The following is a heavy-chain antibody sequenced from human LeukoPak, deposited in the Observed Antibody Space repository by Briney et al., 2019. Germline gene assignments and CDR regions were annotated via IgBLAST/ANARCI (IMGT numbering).Heavy chain of an antibody. Sequence: ASVTVSCKASGYTFSSYGIGWVRQAPRQGLEWMGWITAGNGNTNYAQKVLGRVTMTTDTSTSTAYMELRSLRSDDTAVYFCARDLARGYSYGYNAFDIWGQGTMVTVSS. V-gene: IGHV1-18*01. J-gene: IGHJ3*02. D-gene: IGHD5-18*01. CDR2: ITAGNGNT. CDR3: ARDLARGYSYGYNAFDI. CDR1: GYTFSSYG.